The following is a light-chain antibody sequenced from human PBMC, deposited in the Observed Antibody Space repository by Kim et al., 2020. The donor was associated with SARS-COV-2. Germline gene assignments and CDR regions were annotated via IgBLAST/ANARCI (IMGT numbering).Light chain of an antibody. CDR2: GAS. CDR1: QSVSNN. J-gene: IGKJ4*01. V-gene: IGKV3-15*01. Sequence: VSPGERDALSCRASQSVSNNLAWYQQKPGQAPRHLIFGASTRATGIPARFSGSGSGAEFTLTFSSLQSEDSAVYYCQQYTTWPLTFGGGTKVDIK. CDR3: QQYTTWPLT.